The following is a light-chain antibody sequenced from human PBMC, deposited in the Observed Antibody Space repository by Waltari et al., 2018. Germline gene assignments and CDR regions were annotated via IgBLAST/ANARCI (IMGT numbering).Light chain of an antibody. CDR2: EVN. CDR3: CSYAGTPRVV. V-gene: IGLV2-23*02. CDR1: NNDIGSYNL. Sequence: QSALTQPASVSGSPGQSITISCTGTNNDIGSYNLVSWYQQHPGKAHKVIIFEVNKRPSGVSNRFSGSKSGNTASLTVSGLHPEDEADYYCCSYAGTPRVVFGGGTKLTVL. J-gene: IGLJ2*01.